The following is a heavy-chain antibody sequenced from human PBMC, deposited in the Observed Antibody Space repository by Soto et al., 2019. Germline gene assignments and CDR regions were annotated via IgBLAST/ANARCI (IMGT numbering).Heavy chain of an antibody. Sequence: PSETLSLTCAVYGGSFSGYYWSWIRQPPGKGLEWIGEINHSGSTNYNPSLKSRVTISVDTSKNQFSLKLSSVTAADTAVYYCVRGGVLGVVVGAINRTTANCFYYCYMDVWGKGTTVTVSS. CDR1: GGSFSGYY. CDR2: INHSGST. J-gene: IGHJ6*03. V-gene: IGHV4-34*01. D-gene: IGHD2-15*01. CDR3: VRGGVLGVVVGAINRTTANCFYYCYMDV.